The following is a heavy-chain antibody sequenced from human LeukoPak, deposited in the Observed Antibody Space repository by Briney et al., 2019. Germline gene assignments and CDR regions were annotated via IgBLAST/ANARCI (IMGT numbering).Heavy chain of an antibody. CDR3: ARDRGGYTYSHDY. CDR2: INHDGST. CDR1: GGSFSGYY. D-gene: IGHD5-18*01. V-gene: IGHV4-34*01. Sequence: SETLSLTCAVYGGSFSGYYWSWIRQPPGKGLVWIVEINHDGSTNYNPSLKSRVTISMDKSKNQLSLKLNFVTAADTAVYYCARDRGGYTYSHDYWGQGTLVTVSS. J-gene: IGHJ4*02.